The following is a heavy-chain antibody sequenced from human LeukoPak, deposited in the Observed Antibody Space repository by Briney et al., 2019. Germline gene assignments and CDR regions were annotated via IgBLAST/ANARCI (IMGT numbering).Heavy chain of an antibody. CDR1: GGSFSGYY. J-gene: IGHJ6*03. D-gene: IGHD2-2*01. CDR3: ARDRYCSSTSCPMDYYYYYMDV. V-gene: IGHV4-34*01. Sequence: SETLSLTCAVYGGSFSGYYWSWIRQPPGKGLEWIGEINHSGSTNHNPSLKSRVTISVDTSKNQFSLKLSSVTAADTAVYYCARDRYCSSTSCPMDYYYYYMDVWGKGTTVTVSS. CDR2: INHSGST.